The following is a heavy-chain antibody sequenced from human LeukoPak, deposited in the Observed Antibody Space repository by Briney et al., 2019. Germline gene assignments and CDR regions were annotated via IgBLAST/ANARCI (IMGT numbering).Heavy chain of an antibody. CDR2: INPNSGGT. V-gene: IGHV1-2*02. Sequence: ASVKVSCKGSVYTFTGYYMHWVRQAPGQGLEWMGWINPNSGGTNYAQKFQGRVTMTRDTSISTAYMELGRLRSDDTAVYYCARSSDSSGYRGGWGQGTLVTVSS. J-gene: IGHJ4*02. D-gene: IGHD3-22*01. CDR3: ARSSDSSGYRGG. CDR1: VYTFTGYY.